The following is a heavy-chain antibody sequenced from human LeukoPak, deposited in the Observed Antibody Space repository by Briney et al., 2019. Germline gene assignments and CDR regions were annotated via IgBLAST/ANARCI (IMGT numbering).Heavy chain of an antibody. D-gene: IGHD6-19*01. CDR2: FDPEDGET. CDR1: GYTLTELS. Sequence: ASVKVSCKVSGYTLTELSMHWVRQAPGKGHELMGGFDPEDGETIYAQKFQGRVTMTEDTSTDTAYMELSSLRSEDTAVYYCATALPDSSGWYRYWGQGTLVTVSS. V-gene: IGHV1-24*01. CDR3: ATALPDSSGWYRY. J-gene: IGHJ4*02.